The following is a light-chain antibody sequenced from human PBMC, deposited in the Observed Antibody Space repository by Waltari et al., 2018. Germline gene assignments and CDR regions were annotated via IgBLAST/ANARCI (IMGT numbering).Light chain of an antibody. CDR3: QQYGSSPRT. CDR1: QSVSSSS. CDR2: GAS. V-gene: IGKV3-20*01. Sequence: EIVLTQSPDTLSLSPGERATLSCRASQSVSSSSLAWYQQKTGQAPRLLIYGASSKSTGIPDRFSGSGSGTHFTLTISRLEPEDFAVYYCQQYGSSPRTFGQGTKLEIK. J-gene: IGKJ2*01.